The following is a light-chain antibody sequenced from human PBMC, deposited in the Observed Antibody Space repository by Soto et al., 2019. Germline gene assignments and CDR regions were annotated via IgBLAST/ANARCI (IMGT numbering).Light chain of an antibody. Sequence: DIQMTQSPSTLSGSVGDRVTITCRASQTISSWLAWYQQKPGKAPKLLIYKASTLKSGVPSRFSGSGSGTKFTLTISRLQPDDFAIYYCQHYNSYSEAFGQGTKVELK. CDR3: QHYNSYSEA. CDR2: KAS. J-gene: IGKJ1*01. V-gene: IGKV1-5*03. CDR1: QTISSW.